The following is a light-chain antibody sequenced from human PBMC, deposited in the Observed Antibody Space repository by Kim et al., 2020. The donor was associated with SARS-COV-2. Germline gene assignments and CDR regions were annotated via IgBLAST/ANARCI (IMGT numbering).Light chain of an antibody. CDR2: GAS. CDR1: QSVNSIY. CDR3: QQYGDSPWT. V-gene: IGKV3-20*01. J-gene: IGKJ1*01. Sequence: EIVLTQSPATLSLSPGERATLSCGASQSVNSIYLAWYQQKPGQAPRLLIIGASSRATGIPDRFSGSGSETDFTLTINRLEPEDFAVYYCQQYGDSPWTFGQGTKVDIK.